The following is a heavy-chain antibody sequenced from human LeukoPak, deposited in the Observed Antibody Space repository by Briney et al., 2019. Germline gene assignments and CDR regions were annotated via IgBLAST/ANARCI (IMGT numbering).Heavy chain of an antibody. D-gene: IGHD3-22*01. V-gene: IGHV1-69*13. Sequence: SVKVSCKASGYTFTSYAMNWVRQAPGQGLEWMGGIIPIFGTANYAQKFQGRVTITADESTSTAYMELSSLRSEDTAVYYCASSYHDSSGYYYANWGQGTLVTVSS. J-gene: IGHJ4*02. CDR3: ASSYHDSSGYYYAN. CDR2: IIPIFGTA. CDR1: GYTFTSYA.